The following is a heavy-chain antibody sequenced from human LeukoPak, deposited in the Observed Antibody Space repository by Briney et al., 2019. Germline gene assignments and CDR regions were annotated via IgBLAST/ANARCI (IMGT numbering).Heavy chain of an antibody. CDR3: ARTIGIAAAGYFDY. CDR1: GFTFSSYS. CDR2: ISSSSSYI. V-gene: IGHV3-21*01. J-gene: IGHJ4*02. Sequence: SGGSLRLSCAASGFTFSSYSMNWVRQAPGKGLEWVSSISSSSSYIYYADSVKGRFTISRDNAKNSLYLQMNSLRAEDTAVYYCARTIGIAAAGYFDYWGQGTLVTVSS. D-gene: IGHD6-13*01.